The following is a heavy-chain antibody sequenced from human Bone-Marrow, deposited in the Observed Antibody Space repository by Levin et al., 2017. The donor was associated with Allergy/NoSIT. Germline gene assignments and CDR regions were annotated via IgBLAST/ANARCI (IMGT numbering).Heavy chain of an antibody. V-gene: IGHV3-30*18. Sequence: GGSLRLSCLASGFNFSTFGMHWVRQAPGKGLEWVAVISFQGSHKFYADSLRGRFTISRDNSKNTLSLQMDRLRPEDTAVYYCAKLIGSSSDNTLDVWGQGTLVTVSS. D-gene: IGHD2-2*01. CDR3: AKLIGSSSDNTLDV. CDR1: GFNFSTFG. J-gene: IGHJ4*02. CDR2: ISFQGSHK.